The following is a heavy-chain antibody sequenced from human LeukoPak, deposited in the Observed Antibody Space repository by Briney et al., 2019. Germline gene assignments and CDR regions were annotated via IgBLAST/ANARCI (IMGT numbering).Heavy chain of an antibody. Sequence: ASVKVSGKASGYTFTSYDINWVRQATGQGLEWMGWMNPNSGNTGYAQKFQGRVTMTRNTSISTAYMELSSLRSEDTAVYYCARTYCSGGSCRLYYYYYYGMDVWGQGTTVTVSS. CDR2: MNPNSGNT. CDR3: ARTYCSGGSCRLYYYYYYGMDV. CDR1: GYTFTSYD. V-gene: IGHV1-8*01. D-gene: IGHD2-15*01. J-gene: IGHJ6*02.